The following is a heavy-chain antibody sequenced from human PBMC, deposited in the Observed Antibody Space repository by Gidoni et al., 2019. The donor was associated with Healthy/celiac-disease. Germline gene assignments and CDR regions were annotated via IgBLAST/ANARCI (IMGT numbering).Heavy chain of an antibody. CDR3: ARDYNHYGDYYYYYGMDV. D-gene: IGHD4-17*01. V-gene: IGHV3-48*04. CDR1: GFTFSSYS. CDR2: ISSSSSTI. J-gene: IGHJ6*02. Sequence: EVQLVESGGGLVQPGGSLRLSCPASGFTFSSYSMNWVRQAPGKGLEWVSYISSSSSTIYYADSVKGRFTISRDNAKNSLYLQMNSLRAEDTAVYYCARDYNHYGDYYYYYGMDVWGQGTTVTVSS.